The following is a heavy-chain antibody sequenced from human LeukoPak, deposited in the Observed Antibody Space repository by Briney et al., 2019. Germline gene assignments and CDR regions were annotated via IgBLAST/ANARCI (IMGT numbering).Heavy chain of an antibody. CDR2: IYYSGST. Sequence: SETLSLTCTVSGGSISSYYWSWIRQPPGKGLEWIGYIYYSGSTNYTPSLKSRVTISVDTSKNQFSLKLSSVTAADTAVYYCARWYYGSGSYYCDYWGQGTLVTVSS. CDR1: GGSISSYY. J-gene: IGHJ4*02. V-gene: IGHV4-59*01. D-gene: IGHD3-10*01. CDR3: ARWYYGSGSYYCDY.